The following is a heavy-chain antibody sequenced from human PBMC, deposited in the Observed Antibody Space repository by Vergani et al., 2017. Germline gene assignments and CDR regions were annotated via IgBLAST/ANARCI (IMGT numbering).Heavy chain of an antibody. D-gene: IGHD5-18*01. Sequence: EVQLVESGGGLVKPGGSLRLSCAASGFIFSSYSMNWVRQAPGKGLEWVSCISTSITYIYYADSVKGRFTISRDNAKNSLYLQMNSLRAEDTAVYYCARDLGSVNTAMVPYYFDYWGQGTLVTVSS. CDR1: GFIFSSYS. CDR2: ISTSITYI. V-gene: IGHV3-21*01. J-gene: IGHJ4*02. CDR3: ARDLGSVNTAMVPYYFDY.